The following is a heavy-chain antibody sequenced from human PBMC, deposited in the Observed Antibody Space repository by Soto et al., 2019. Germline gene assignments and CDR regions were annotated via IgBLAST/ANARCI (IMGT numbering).Heavy chain of an antibody. CDR2: IYHSGST. CDR3: ARLLGTQQLVLHFDF. V-gene: IGHV4-4*02. CDR1: GGSISSSNW. D-gene: IGHD6-13*01. Sequence: PSETLSLTCAVSGGSISSSNWWSWVRQPPGKELEWIGDIYHSGSTNYNPSLKSRVSISVDTSKNQFSLKLNSVTAADTAVYYCARLLGTQQLVLHFDFWGQGTLVTVSS. J-gene: IGHJ4*02.